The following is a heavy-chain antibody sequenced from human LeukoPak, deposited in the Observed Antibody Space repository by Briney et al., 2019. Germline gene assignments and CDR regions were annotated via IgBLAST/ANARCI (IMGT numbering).Heavy chain of an antibody. Sequence: PGGSLRLPCAASGFTFSSYWMSWVRQAPGKGLEWVANIKQDGSEKYYVDSVKGRFTISRDNAKNSLYLQMNSLRAEDTAVYYCARDPYFTVAAYFDYWGQGTLVTVSS. CDR2: IKQDGSEK. CDR3: ARDPYFTVAAYFDY. CDR1: GFTFSSYW. J-gene: IGHJ4*02. D-gene: IGHD3-9*01. V-gene: IGHV3-7*01.